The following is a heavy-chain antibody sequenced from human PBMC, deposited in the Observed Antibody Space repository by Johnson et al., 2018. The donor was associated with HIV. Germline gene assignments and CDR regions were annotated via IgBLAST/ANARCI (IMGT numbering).Heavy chain of an antibody. V-gene: IGHV3-66*02. Sequence: VQLVEYGGGLVQPGGSLRLSCAASGFTVSSNYMSWVRQAPGKGLEWVSVIYSGGTTYYADSVKGRFTISRDNSKNTLFLQMNSLRAEDTAVYYCVRRFYDSSAFDIWGQGTLVTVSS. J-gene: IGHJ3*02. D-gene: IGHD3-22*01. CDR2: IYSGGTT. CDR3: VRRFYDSSAFDI. CDR1: GFTVSSNY.